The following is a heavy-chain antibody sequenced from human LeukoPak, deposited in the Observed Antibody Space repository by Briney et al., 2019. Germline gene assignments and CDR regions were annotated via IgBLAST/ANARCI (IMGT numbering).Heavy chain of an antibody. CDR3: ARDFHAFDI. CDR2: ISSSGSSI. V-gene: IGHV3-48*03. J-gene: IGHJ3*02. CDR1: GFTFSSYE. Sequence: PGGSLRLSCVASGFTFSSYEMNWVRPAPGKGLEWVSYISSSGSSIYYADSVKGRFIISRDNAKNSLYLQMNSLRAEDTAVYYCARDFHAFDIWGQGTMVTVSS.